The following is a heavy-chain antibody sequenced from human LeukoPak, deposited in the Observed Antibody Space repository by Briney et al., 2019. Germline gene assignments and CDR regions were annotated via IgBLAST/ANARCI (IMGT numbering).Heavy chain of an antibody. D-gene: IGHD3-3*01. CDR2: ISAYNGNT. J-gene: IGHJ4*02. V-gene: IGHV1-18*01. CDR1: GYTFTSYG. Sequence: ASVKVSCKASGYTFTSYGISWVRQAPGQGLEWMGWISAYNGNTNYAQKLQGGATMTTDTSTSTAYMELRSLRSDDTAVYYCARGSGLIGWYYFDYWGQGTLVTVSS. CDR3: ARGSGLIGWYYFDY.